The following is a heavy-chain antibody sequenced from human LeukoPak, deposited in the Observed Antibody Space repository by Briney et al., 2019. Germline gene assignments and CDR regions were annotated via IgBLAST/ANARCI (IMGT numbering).Heavy chain of an antibody. V-gene: IGHV3-23*01. CDR3: AKFAPIIAAAGYFDY. CDR1: GFTFSNYA. CDR2: ISGCGGSK. Sequence: GGSLRLSCAASGFTFSNYAMSWVRQAAGKGREWVSAISGCGGSKYYADSVKGRFTISRDNSKNTLYLQMNSLRAEDTAVYYCAKFAPIIAAAGYFDYWGQGTLVTVSS. D-gene: IGHD6-13*01. J-gene: IGHJ4*02.